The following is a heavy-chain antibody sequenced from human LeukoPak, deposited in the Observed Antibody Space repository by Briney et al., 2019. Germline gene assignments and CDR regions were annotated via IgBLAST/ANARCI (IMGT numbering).Heavy chain of an antibody. CDR2: ISAYNGNT. Sequence: ASVKVSCKASGYTFTSYGISWVRQAPGQGLEWMGWISAYNGNTNYAQKLQGRVTMTTDTSTSTAYMELRSLRSDDTAVYYCARGLQTYYYDSSGYYYVNWGQGTLVTVSS. D-gene: IGHD3-22*01. J-gene: IGHJ4*02. CDR1: GYTFTSYG. V-gene: IGHV1-18*01. CDR3: ARGLQTYYYDSSGYYYVN.